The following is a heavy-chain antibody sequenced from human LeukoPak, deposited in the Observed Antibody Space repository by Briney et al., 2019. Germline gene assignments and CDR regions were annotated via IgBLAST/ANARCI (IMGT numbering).Heavy chain of an antibody. CDR2: INPKNGGA. CDR1: GYTFTGYY. Sequence: ASVEVSCKASGYTFTGYYIHWVRQAPGQGLEWMGWINPKNGGANYAPRFRGRVTMTRDRSTSTVYMELTRLTSDDTAVYYCARASFWESPVNWFDPWGQGTLVTVSS. J-gene: IGHJ5*02. D-gene: IGHD3-16*01. CDR3: ARASFWESPVNWFDP. V-gene: IGHV1-2*07.